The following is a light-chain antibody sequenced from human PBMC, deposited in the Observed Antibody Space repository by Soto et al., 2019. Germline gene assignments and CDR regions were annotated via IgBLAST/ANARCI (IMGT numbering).Light chain of an antibody. V-gene: IGKV3-20*01. CDR1: QSVSSRS. CDR2: GAS. Sequence: EIVLTQSPGTLSLSPGEIATLSCSASQSVSSRSLAWYQQKPGQAPRLLISGASSRAADIPDRFRGSGSGTDFTLTISRLEPEDFAVYYCQQYGSSPRTFGQGTKVDIK. J-gene: IGKJ1*01. CDR3: QQYGSSPRT.